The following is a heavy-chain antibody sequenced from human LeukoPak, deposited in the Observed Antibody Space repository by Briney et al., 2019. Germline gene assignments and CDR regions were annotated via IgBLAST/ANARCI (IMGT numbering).Heavy chain of an antibody. D-gene: IGHD6-19*01. CDR1: GFTFSCYD. J-gene: IGHJ4*02. CDR2: ISYDGSKK. CDR3: AKAVAGPFDY. V-gene: IGHV3-30*18. Sequence: GRSLRLSCAASGFTFSCYDMHWVRQAPGKGLEWVVLISYDGSKKYYGDSVKGRFTISRDNSKNTLSLQMNSLRAEDTAVYYCAKAVAGPFDYWGQGTLVTVFS.